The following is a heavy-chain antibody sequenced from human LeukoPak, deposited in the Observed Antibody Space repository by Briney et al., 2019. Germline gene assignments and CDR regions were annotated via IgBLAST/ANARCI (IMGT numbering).Heavy chain of an antibody. J-gene: IGHJ2*01. CDR1: GFTFSRSW. CDR3: ARDLEIVAAGWYFDL. CDR2: ISMTGGST. Sequence: GGSLRLSCAASGFTFSRSWMTWVRQAPGKGLEWVSSISMTGGSTYYADSVKGRFTISRDNSKNTLLLQMKDLRAEDTAVYYCARDLEIVAAGWYFDLWGRGTLVIVSS. V-gene: IGHV3-23*01. D-gene: IGHD6-13*01.